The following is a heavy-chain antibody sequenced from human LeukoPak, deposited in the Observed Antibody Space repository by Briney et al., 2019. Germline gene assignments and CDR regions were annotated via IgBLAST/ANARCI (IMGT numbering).Heavy chain of an antibody. V-gene: IGHV3-7*03. Sequence: GGSLRLSCAASGFTFRNYVIHWVRQAPGKGLEWVATNIKQDGSEKYYVDSVKGRFTISRDNAKNSLYLQMNSLRAEDTAVYYCARVRGSYCADHWGQGTLVTVSS. J-gene: IGHJ4*02. CDR1: GFTFRNYV. CDR3: ARVRGSYCADH. CDR2: IKQDGSEK. D-gene: IGHD1-26*01.